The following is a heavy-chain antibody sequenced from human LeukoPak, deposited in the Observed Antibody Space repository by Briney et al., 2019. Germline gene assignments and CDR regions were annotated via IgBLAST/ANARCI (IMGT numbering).Heavy chain of an antibody. CDR3: AKSGGLSGSGRLAMDV. CDR1: GFTFSTYA. CDR2: ISGSGGST. J-gene: IGHJ6*02. Sequence: GSLRLSFAASGFTFSTYAMSWVRLAPGKGLEWVSGISGSGGSTYYADSVKGRFTSSRDNSNNTLYVQMNSLRVEDTAVYYCAKSGGLSGSGRLAMDVWGQGTTVTVSS. D-gene: IGHD3-10*01. V-gene: IGHV3-23*01.